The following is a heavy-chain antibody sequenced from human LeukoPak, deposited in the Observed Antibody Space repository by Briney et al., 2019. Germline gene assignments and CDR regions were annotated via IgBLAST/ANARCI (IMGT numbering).Heavy chain of an antibody. CDR2: IDISGNTI. Sequence: GGSLRLSCAASGFSFSDYEMNWVRQAPGKGLEWLSHIDISGNTIHYADSVEGRFTISRDNAKNSVYLQMNSLRAEDTAVYYCAREVDDYVWGSYRYFDYWGQGTLVTVSS. CDR1: GFSFSDYE. J-gene: IGHJ4*02. D-gene: IGHD3-16*02. CDR3: AREVDDYVWGSYRYFDY. V-gene: IGHV3-48*03.